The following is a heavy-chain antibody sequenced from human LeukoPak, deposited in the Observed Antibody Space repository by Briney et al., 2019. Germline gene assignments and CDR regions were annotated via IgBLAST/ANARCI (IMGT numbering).Heavy chain of an antibody. J-gene: IGHJ3*02. V-gene: IGHV4-38-2*02. D-gene: IGHD6-13*01. CDR3: ARDYSIAAAGTDAFDI. CDR1: GYSISSGYY. Sequence: SETLSLTCTVSGYSISSGYYWGWIRQPPGKGLEWIGSIYHSGSTYYNPSLKSRVTISVDTSKNQFSLKLSSVTAADTAVYYCARDYSIAAAGTDAFDIWGQGTMVTVSS. CDR2: IYHSGST.